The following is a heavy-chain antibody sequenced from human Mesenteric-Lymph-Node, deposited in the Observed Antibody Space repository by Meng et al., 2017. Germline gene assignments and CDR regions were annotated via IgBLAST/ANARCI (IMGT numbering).Heavy chain of an antibody. CDR1: GFTFSSYA. Sequence: GESLKISCAASGFTFSSYAMHWVRQAPGKGLEWVALISSDGSDKYYADSVKGRFSISRDNSKNTLYLQMNSLRAEDTAVYYCAREGYNDELSGYYIRTHDDAFDIWGQGTTVTVSS. CDR3: AREGYNDELSGYYIRTHDDAFDI. J-gene: IGHJ3*02. V-gene: IGHV3-30*04. D-gene: IGHD3-22*01. CDR2: ISSDGSDK.